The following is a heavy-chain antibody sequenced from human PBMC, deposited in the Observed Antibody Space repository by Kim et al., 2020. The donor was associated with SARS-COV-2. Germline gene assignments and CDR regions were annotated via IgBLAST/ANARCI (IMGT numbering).Heavy chain of an antibody. CDR1: GYTFTSYY. CDR3: ARGGYSYGYVVRGELDY. D-gene: IGHD5-18*01. J-gene: IGHJ4*02. Sequence: ASVKVCCKASGYTFTSYYMHWVRQAPGQGLEWMGIINPSGGSTSYAQKFQGRVTMTRDTSTSTVYMELSSLRSEDTAVYYCARGGYSYGYVVRGELDYWGQGTLVTVSS. V-gene: IGHV1-46*01. CDR2: INPSGGST.